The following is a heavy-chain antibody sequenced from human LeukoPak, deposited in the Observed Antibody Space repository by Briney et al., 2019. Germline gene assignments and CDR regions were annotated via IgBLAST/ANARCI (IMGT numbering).Heavy chain of an antibody. J-gene: IGHJ2*01. CDR1: GFTLSSYA. CDR2: ISDSGNT. CDR3: AKDLSGYGPYWYFDL. D-gene: IGHD6-25*01. V-gene: IGHV3-23*01. Sequence: GGSLRLSCAASGFTLSSYAMSWVRQAPGKGLEWVSAISDSGNTYHADSVKGRFTISRDNSKNTLYLQMNNLRAEDSAVYYCAKDLSGYGPYWYFDLWGRGTLVTVSS.